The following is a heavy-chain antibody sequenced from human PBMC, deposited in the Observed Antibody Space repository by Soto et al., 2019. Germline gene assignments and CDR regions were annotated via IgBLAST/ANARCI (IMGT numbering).Heavy chain of an antibody. CDR1: GFTFSTYS. Sequence: LRLSCVGSGFTFSTYSINWVRQAPGKGLEWVSSISSRSDIYYADSVKGRFTISRDNAKNSVSLQMDSLRAEDTAVYYCAREYTAWPLAYGLDVWGQGTTVTVSS. D-gene: IGHD2-2*02. V-gene: IGHV3-21*01. CDR2: ISSRSDI. J-gene: IGHJ6*02. CDR3: AREYTAWPLAYGLDV.